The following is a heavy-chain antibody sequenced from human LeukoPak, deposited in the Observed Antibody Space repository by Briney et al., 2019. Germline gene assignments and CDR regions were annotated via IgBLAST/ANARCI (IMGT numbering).Heavy chain of an antibody. Sequence: SETLSLTRTVSGGSISSSSYYWGWIRQPPGKGLEWIGSIYYSGSTYYNPSLKSRVTISVDTSKNQFSLQLNSVTPEDTAVYYCARDRSFNYLDYWDQGTLVTVSS. V-gene: IGHV4-39*02. J-gene: IGHJ4*02. CDR1: GGSISSSSYY. CDR3: ARDRSFNYLDY. CDR2: IYYSGST.